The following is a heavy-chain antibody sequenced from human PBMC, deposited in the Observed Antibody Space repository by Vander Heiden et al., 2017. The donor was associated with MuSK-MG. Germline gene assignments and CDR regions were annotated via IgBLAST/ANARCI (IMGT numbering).Heavy chain of an antibody. CDR3: VRGESGVRFRAGPYHNAAFDV. D-gene: IGHD3-10*01. CDR1: GVSFSPYY. CDR2: INHRGSA. J-gene: IGHJ3*01. Sequence: QVQLQQWGAGLLKPSETLSLTCGVSGVSFSPYYWSLIRQPPAKAMEWIGDINHRGSAYYNPSLRSRSTLSVDTSKNQFSLKLTSVTAADTAIYFCVRGESGVRFRAGPYHNAAFDVWGQGTLATVSS. V-gene: IGHV4-34*01.